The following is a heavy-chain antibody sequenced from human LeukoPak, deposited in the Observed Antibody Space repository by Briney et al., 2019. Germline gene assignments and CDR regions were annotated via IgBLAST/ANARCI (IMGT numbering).Heavy chain of an antibody. J-gene: IGHJ4*02. V-gene: IGHV1-69*13. CDR3: ARGGYCSSTSCYDGSGSYYNKRPFELDY. D-gene: IGHD2-2*01. Sequence: SVKVSCKASGYTFTSYDINWVRQAPGQGLEWMGGIIPIFGTANYAQKFQGRVTITADESTSTAYMELSSLRSEDTAVYYCARGGYCSSTSCYDGSGSYYNKRPFELDYWGQGTLVTVSS. CDR1: GYTFTSYD. CDR2: IIPIFGTA.